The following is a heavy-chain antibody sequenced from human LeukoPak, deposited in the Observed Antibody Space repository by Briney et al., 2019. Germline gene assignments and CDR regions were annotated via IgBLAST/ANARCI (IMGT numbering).Heavy chain of an antibody. CDR3: AKDWGAYVFDS. V-gene: IGHV3-30*18. CDR2: ISYDGSNK. CDR1: GFTFSSYG. D-gene: IGHD5-12*01. Sequence: GRSLRLSCAASGFTFSSYGMHWVRQAPGKGLEWVAVISYDGSNKYYADSVKGRFTISRDNSKNTLYLQMNSLRTEASALYYCAKDWGAYVFDSWGQGTLVTVSS. J-gene: IGHJ4*02.